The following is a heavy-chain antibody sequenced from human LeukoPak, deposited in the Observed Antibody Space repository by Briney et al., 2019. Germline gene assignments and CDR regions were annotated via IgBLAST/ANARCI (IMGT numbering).Heavy chain of an antibody. CDR2: IYYSGST. D-gene: IGHD3-22*01. CDR3: ARTYYYDSSGRWAYYYYMDV. Sequence: SETLSLTCTVSGGSISSYYWSWIRQPPGKGLEWIGYIYYSGSTNYNPSLKSRVTISVDTSKNQFSLKLSSVTAADTAVYYCARTYYYDSSGRWAYYYYMDVWGKGTTVTVSS. V-gene: IGHV4-59*01. J-gene: IGHJ6*03. CDR1: GGSISSYY.